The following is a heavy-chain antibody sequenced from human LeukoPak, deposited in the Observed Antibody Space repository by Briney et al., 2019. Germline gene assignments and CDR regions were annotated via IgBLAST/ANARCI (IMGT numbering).Heavy chain of an antibody. Sequence: SETLSLTCAVSGGSISSNNWWTWVRQPPGKGLQWIGEIYHSGSTNYSPSPKSRVTISADTSKNQFSLKLSSVTAADTAVYYCARDHNNYGSGSYSLDYWGQGTLVTVSS. V-gene: IGHV4-4*02. CDR2: IYHSGST. J-gene: IGHJ4*02. CDR1: GGSISSNNW. CDR3: ARDHNNYGSGSYSLDY. D-gene: IGHD3-10*01.